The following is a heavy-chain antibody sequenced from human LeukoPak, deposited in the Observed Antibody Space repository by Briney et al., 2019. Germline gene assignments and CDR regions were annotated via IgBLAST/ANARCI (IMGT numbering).Heavy chain of an antibody. J-gene: IGHJ3*02. Sequence: GGSLRLSCAASGFTFSSYWMHWVRQAPGKGLVWVSRIITDGSTTNYADSVKGRFTISRDNSKNTLYLQMNSLRAEDTAVYYCASESSVVHNAFDIWGQGTMVTVSS. V-gene: IGHV3-74*01. CDR2: IITDGSTT. CDR1: GFTFSSYW. CDR3: ASESSVVHNAFDI. D-gene: IGHD3-22*01.